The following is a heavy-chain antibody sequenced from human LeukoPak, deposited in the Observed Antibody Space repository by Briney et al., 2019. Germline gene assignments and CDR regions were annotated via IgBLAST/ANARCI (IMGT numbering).Heavy chain of an antibody. V-gene: IGHV3-23*01. CDR2: ISASGGST. CDR3: AIDYGDSYFEY. J-gene: IGHJ4*02. CDR1: GFSFSSYA. Sequence: PGGSLRLSCAASGFSFSSYAMSWVRQAPGKGLEWVSTISASGGSTYYADSVKGRFTMSRDNSKNTLYLQMNSLRAKDTAVYYCAIDYGDSYFEYWGQGTRVTVSS. D-gene: IGHD4-17*01.